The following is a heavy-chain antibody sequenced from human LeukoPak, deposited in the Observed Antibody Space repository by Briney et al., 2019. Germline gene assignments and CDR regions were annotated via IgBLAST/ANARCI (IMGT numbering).Heavy chain of an antibody. V-gene: IGHV3-48*01. J-gene: IGHJ3*02. CDR3: ARRRVSAIRSTYYYGSGSPPDAFDI. CDR2: MSRSGDII. CDR1: GFTFSDYN. D-gene: IGHD3-10*01. Sequence: GGSLRLSCAASGFTFSDYNMNWVRQVPGKGLESVSYMSRSGDIIYYADSVKGRFTISRDNAKNSLYLQMNSLRAEDTAVYYCARRRVSAIRSTYYYGSGSPPDAFDIWGQGTMVTVSS.